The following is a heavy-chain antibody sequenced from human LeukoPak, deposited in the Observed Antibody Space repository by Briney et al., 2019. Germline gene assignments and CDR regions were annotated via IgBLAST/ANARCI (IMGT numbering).Heavy chain of an antibody. CDR3: ARDPYSGAYGNTYYYYMDV. Sequence: GGSLRLSCAASGFTFSSYSMNWVRQAPGKGLEWVSSISSSSSYIYYADSVKGRFTISRDNAKNSLYLQMNSLRAEDTAVYYCARDPYSGAYGNTYYYYMDVWGKGTTVTISS. V-gene: IGHV3-21*06. CDR1: GFTFSSYS. CDR2: ISSSSSYI. D-gene: IGHD1-26*01. J-gene: IGHJ6*03.